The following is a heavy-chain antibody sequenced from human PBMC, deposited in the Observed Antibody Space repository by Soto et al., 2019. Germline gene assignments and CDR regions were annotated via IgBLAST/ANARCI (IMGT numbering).Heavy chain of an antibody. CDR2: IIPIFGTA. J-gene: IGHJ6*02. D-gene: IGHD2-2*01. CDR3: ARDRQQYCSSTSCYVFDYYYGMDV. CDR1: GGTFSSYA. V-gene: IGHV1-69*13. Sequence: ASVKVSCKASGGTFSSYAISWVRQAPGQGLEWMGGIIPIFGTANYAQKFQGRVTITADESTSTAYMELSSLRSEDTAVYYCARDRQQYCSSTSCYVFDYYYGMDVWGQGTTVTVSS.